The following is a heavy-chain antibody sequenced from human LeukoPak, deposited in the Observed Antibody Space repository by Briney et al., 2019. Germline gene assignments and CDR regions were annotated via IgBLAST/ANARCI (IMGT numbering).Heavy chain of an antibody. Sequence: SETLSLTCAVSGYSISSGYYWGWIRQPPGKGLEWIGSIYHSGSTYYNPSLKSRVTISVDTSKNQFSLKLSSVTAADTAVYYCAREKTGYQLPYFDYWGQGTLVTVSS. CDR3: AREKTGYQLPYFDY. D-gene: IGHD2-2*01. CDR1: GYSISSGYY. CDR2: IYHSGST. V-gene: IGHV4-38-2*02. J-gene: IGHJ4*02.